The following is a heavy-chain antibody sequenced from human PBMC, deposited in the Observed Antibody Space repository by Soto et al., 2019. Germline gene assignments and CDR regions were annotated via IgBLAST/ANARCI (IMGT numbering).Heavy chain of an antibody. Sequence: QVQLVESGGGVIQPGRSLRLSCAVSGFTFSTYGMHWVRQPPGKGLEWVAVISSDGKSEHYADPVKGRFSISRDNSKNTLSLQMNSLRVEDTAVYYCAKTITTYSGDSRGRGALVDYWGQGTLDTVSS. CDR3: AKTITTYSGDSRGRGALVDY. V-gene: IGHV3-30*18. CDR2: ISSDGKSE. J-gene: IGHJ4*02. CDR1: GFTFSTYG. D-gene: IGHD3-22*01.